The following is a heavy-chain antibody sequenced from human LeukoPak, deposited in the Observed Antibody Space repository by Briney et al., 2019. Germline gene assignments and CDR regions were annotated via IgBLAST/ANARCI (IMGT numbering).Heavy chain of an antibody. V-gene: IGHV4-39*05. J-gene: IGHJ4*02. Sequence: SETPSLTCTVSGGSISSSSYYWGWIRQPPGKGLEWIGSIYYSGSTYYNPSLKSRVTISVDTSKNQFSLKLSSVTAADTAVYYCATDDFWSGYYAHYWGQGTLVTVSS. D-gene: IGHD3-3*01. CDR2: IYYSGST. CDR1: GGSISSSSYY. CDR3: ATDDFWSGYYAHY.